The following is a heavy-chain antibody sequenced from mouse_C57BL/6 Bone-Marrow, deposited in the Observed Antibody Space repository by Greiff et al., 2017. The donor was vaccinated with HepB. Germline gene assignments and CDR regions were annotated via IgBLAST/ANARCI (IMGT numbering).Heavy chain of an antibody. CDR3: ARGVYGNY. CDR1: GYSFTGYY. Sequence: VQLKESGPELVKPGASVKISCKASGYSFTGYYMNWVKQSPEKSLEWIGEINPSTGGTTYNQKFKAKATLTVDKSSSTAYMQLKSLTSEDSAVYYCARGVYGNYWGQGTLVTVSA. V-gene: IGHV1-42*01. D-gene: IGHD2-10*02. J-gene: IGHJ3*01. CDR2: INPSTGGT.